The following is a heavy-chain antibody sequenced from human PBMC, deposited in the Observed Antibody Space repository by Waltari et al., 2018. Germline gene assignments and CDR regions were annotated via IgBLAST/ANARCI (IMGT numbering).Heavy chain of an antibody. D-gene: IGHD4-4*01. J-gene: IGHJ4*02. V-gene: IGHV1-69*08. CDR3: ARDVAGNYDDY. CDR2: IIPILGIA. CDR1: GGTFSSYT. Sequence: QVQLVQSGAEVTKPGSSVKVSCKASGGTFSSYTISWVLQAPGQGLEWMGRIIPILGIANYAQKFQGRVTITADKSTSTAYMELSSLRSEDTAVYYCARDVAGNYDDYWGQGTLVTVSS.